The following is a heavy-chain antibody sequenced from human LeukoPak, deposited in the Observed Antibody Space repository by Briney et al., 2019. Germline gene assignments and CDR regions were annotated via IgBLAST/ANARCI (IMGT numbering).Heavy chain of an antibody. CDR2: INPNSGAT. CDR1: GYTFTVYF. Sequence: VASVKVSCKASGYTFTVYFIHWVRQAPGQGLEWMGRINPNSGATDYAQKFQGRVTMTRDTSISTAYMELSSLKSDDTAVYYCAKTGSSHDFDYWGQGTLITVSS. CDR3: AKTGSSHDFDY. V-gene: IGHV1-2*06. D-gene: IGHD1-26*01. J-gene: IGHJ4*02.